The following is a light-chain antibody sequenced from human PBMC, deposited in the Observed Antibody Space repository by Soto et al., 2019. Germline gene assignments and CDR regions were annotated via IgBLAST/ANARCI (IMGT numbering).Light chain of an antibody. Sequence: DIQMTQSPSTLSGSVGDRVTITCRASQTIISWLAWYQQKPGKAPKLLIYKASTLKSGVPSRFSGSGSGTEFTLTISSLQPDDFATYYCQHYNSYSEALGQGTKVDIK. CDR3: QHYNSYSEA. CDR1: QTIISW. CDR2: KAS. V-gene: IGKV1-5*03. J-gene: IGKJ1*01.